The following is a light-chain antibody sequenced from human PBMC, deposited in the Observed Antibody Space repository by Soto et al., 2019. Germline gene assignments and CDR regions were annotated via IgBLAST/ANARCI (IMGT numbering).Light chain of an antibody. J-gene: IGKJ4*01. V-gene: IGKV1-8*01. Sequence: AIRMTQSPSSLSASTGDRVTITCXASQGISSYLAWYQQKPGKAPKLLIYAASTLQSGVPSRFXGSGSGTDFTLTISCLQSEDFATYYCQQYYSYPPLTFGGGTKVEIK. CDR2: AAS. CDR3: QQYYSYPPLT. CDR1: QGISSY.